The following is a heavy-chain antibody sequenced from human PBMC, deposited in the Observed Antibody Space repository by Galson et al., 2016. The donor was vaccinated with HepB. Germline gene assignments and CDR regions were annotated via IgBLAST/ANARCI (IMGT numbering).Heavy chain of an antibody. Sequence: ETLSLTCTVSGDSISNYYCSWIRQPPGKALEWIGYSLYSGSTDYNSSLKSRVTISVDTSKNQFSLKLSSVTAADTAMYYCATTYCGGDCYHVYAFDFWGQGTMVTVSS. J-gene: IGHJ3*01. CDR2: SLYSGST. CDR3: ATTYCGGDCYHVYAFDF. CDR1: GDSISNYY. V-gene: IGHV4-59*01. D-gene: IGHD2-21*01.